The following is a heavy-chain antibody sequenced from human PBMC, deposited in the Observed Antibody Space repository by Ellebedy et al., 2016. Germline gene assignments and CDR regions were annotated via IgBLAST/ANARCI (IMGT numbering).Heavy chain of an antibody. V-gene: IGHV3-66*01. Sequence: GESLKISCAASGFTVSSNYMSWVRQAPGKGLEWVSVIYSGGSTYYADSVKGRFTISRDNSKNTLYLQMNSLRAEDTAVYYCASNCGGDCYGDAFDIWGQGTMVTVSS. CDR1: GFTVSSNY. D-gene: IGHD2-21*02. CDR2: IYSGGST. J-gene: IGHJ3*02. CDR3: ASNCGGDCYGDAFDI.